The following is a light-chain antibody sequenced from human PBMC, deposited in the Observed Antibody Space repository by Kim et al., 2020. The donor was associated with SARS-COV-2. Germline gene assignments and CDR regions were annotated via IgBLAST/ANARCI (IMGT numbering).Light chain of an antibody. CDR3: QQLNSYPLT. Sequence: IQLTQSPSSLSASVGDRVTITCRASQGISSYLAWYHQKPGKAPKLLIYGASNLQSGVPPRFSGSGSGTDFTLTISSLQPEDFATYYCQQLNSYPLTFGGGTKVDIK. V-gene: IGKV1-9*01. CDR2: GAS. CDR1: QGISSY. J-gene: IGKJ4*01.